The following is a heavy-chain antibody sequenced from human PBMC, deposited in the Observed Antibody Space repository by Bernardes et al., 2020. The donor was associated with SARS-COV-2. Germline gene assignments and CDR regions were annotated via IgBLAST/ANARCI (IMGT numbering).Heavy chain of an antibody. D-gene: IGHD3-10*01. CDR1: GYTFTSYG. Sequence: ASVKVSCKASGYTFTSYGISWVRQAPGQGLEWMGWISAYNGNTNYAQKLQGRVTMTTDTSTSTAYMELRSLRSDDTAVYYCARTPSTYYGSGTLALDIWGQGTMVTVSS. CDR3: ARTPSTYYGSGTLALDI. J-gene: IGHJ3*02. CDR2: ISAYNGNT. V-gene: IGHV1-18*01.